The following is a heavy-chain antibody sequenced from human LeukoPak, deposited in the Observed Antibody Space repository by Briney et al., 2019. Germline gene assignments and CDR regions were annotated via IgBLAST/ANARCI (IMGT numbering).Heavy chain of an antibody. CDR1: GYSFTSYW. V-gene: IGHV5-51*01. J-gene: IGHJ6*02. CDR3: ASHAVGADYGDYGSYGMDV. CDR2: INPGDSDT. Sequence: KHGESLKISCKGSGYSFTSYWIGWVRQMPGKGLEWMGIINPGDSDTRYSPSFQGQVTISADKSISTAYLQWSSLKASDTAMYYCASHAVGADYGDYGSYGMDVWGQGTTVTVSS. D-gene: IGHD4-17*01.